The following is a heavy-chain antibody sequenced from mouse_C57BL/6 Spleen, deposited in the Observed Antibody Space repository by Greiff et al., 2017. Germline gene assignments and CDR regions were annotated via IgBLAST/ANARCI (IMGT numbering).Heavy chain of an antibody. J-gene: IGHJ4*01. CDR1: GYAFTNYL. CDR3: ARGGMDY. V-gene: IGHV1-54*01. Sequence: VQLQQSGAELVRPGTSVKVSCKASGYAFTNYLIEWVKQRPGQGLEWIGVINPGSGGTNYNEKFKGKATLTADKSSSTAYMQLSSLTSEDSAVYCCARGGMDYWGQGTSVTVSS. CDR2: INPGSGGT.